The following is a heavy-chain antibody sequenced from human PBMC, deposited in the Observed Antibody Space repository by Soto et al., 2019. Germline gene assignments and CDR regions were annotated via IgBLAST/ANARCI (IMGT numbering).Heavy chain of an antibody. V-gene: IGHV1-3*01. D-gene: IGHD2-15*01. J-gene: IGHJ4*02. CDR2: MNASNGNT. CDR3: ARDLGGWPDY. CDR1: GYTFTNNV. Sequence: GASVKVSCKASGYTFTNNVINWVRQAPGQRLEWMGWMNASNGNTKYSQKFQGRVTITRDTSASTAYMELSSLRSEDTAVYYCARDLGGWPDYWGQGTLVTVSS.